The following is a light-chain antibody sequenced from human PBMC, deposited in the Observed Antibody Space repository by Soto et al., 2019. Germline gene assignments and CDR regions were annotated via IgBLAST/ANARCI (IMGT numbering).Light chain of an antibody. V-gene: IGKV1-33*01. CDR3: QQYDNIPPT. Sequence: DIQMTQSPSSLSASVGDRVTITCQASKDIRNYLNWYQQKPGKAPKLLIYAASNLETGVPSRFSGSASGTDFTLTISSLQPEDIAIYYCQQYDNIPPTFGGGTKVEIK. J-gene: IGKJ4*01. CDR2: AAS. CDR1: KDIRNY.